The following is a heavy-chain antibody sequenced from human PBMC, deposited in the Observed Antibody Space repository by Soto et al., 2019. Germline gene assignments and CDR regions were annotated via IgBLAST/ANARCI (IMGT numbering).Heavy chain of an antibody. CDR3: XXXXXXXXXXDY. J-gene: IGHJ4*02. CDR2: ISGSGGST. V-gene: IGHV3-23*01. Sequence: EVQLLESGGGLVQPGGSLRLSCAASGFSFSSYAXXXXXXXXXXXLEWVSRISGSGGSTYYADSVKGRFTISRDNXXXXXXXXXXXXXXXXXXXXXXXXXXXXXXXXDYWGQGTLVTVSS. CDR1: GFSFSSYA.